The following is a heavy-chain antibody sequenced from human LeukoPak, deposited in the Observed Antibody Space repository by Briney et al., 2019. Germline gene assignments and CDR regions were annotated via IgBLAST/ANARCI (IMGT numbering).Heavy chain of an antibody. D-gene: IGHD6-19*01. V-gene: IGHV4-59*07. Sequence: SDTLSLTCTVSGGSISSYYASCIRQPPRGGRGWSGYIYHSGSTNYNHSLKSRVTISVDTAKHQFSLKLSFGTAADKAVYYCARGVRGWYKVVAFDIWGQGTMVTVSS. J-gene: IGHJ3*02. CDR1: GGSISSYY. CDR3: ARGVRGWYKVVAFDI. CDR2: IYHSGST.